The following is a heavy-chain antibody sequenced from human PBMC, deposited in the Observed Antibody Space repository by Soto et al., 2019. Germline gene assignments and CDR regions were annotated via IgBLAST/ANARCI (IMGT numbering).Heavy chain of an antibody. CDR2: ISYDGSNK. D-gene: IGHD1-20*01. V-gene: IGHV3-30-3*01. Sequence: QVQLVESGGGVVQPGRSLRLSCAASGFTFSSYAMHWVRQAPGKGLEWVAVISYDGSNKYYADSVKGRFTISRDNSKNTLYLQMNSLRAEDTAVYYCARDRFSGITGTWGTSDYWGQGTLVTVSS. J-gene: IGHJ4*02. CDR3: ARDRFSGITGTWGTSDY. CDR1: GFTFSSYA.